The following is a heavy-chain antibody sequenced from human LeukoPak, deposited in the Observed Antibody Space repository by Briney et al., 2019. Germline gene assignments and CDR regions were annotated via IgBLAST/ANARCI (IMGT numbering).Heavy chain of an antibody. V-gene: IGHV4-38-2*02. J-gene: IGHJ6*03. CDR2: IYHSGST. Sequence: PSETLSLTCTVSGYSISSGYYWGWIRQPPGKGLEWIGSIYHSGSTYYNPSLKSRVTMSVDTSKNQFSLKLSSVTAADTAVYYCARAGSQQWLNLYYYYYMDVWGKGTTVTISS. CDR1: GYSISSGYY. CDR3: ARAGSQQWLNLYYYYYMDV. D-gene: IGHD6-19*01.